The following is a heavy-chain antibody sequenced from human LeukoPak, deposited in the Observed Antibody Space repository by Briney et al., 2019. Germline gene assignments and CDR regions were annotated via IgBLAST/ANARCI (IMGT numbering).Heavy chain of an antibody. J-gene: IGHJ4*02. D-gene: IGHD3-16*02. V-gene: IGHV4-39*07. CDR3: ARAFAMLVWGSYRYELDY. CDR1: GGSISSGGYY. CDR2: INHSGST. Sequence: SETLSLTCTVSGGSISSGGYYWSWIRQPPGKGLEWIVEINHSGSTNYNPSLKSRVTISVDTSKNQFSLKLSSVTAADTAVYYCARAFAMLVWGSYRYELDYWGQGTLVTVSS.